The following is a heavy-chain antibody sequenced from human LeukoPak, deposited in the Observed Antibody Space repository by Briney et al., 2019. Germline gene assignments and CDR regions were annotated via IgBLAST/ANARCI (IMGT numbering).Heavy chain of an antibody. D-gene: IGHD3-10*01. CDR3: ARQFLYYYGSGSYYKTAFDP. CDR2: IYHSGSA. V-gene: IGHV4-59*08. CDR1: GDSFSSDY. Sequence: SETLSLTCTVSGDSFSSDYWSWIRQPPGKGLEWIGYIYHSGSANYNPSLKSRVTISVDTSKNQFSLKLSSVTAADTAVYYCARQFLYYYGSGSYYKTAFDPWGQGTLVTVSS. J-gene: IGHJ5*02.